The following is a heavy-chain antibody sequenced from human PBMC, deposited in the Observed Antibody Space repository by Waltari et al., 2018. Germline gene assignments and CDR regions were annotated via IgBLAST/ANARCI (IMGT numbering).Heavy chain of an antibody. J-gene: IGHJ4*02. CDR1: GFTFSSYS. V-gene: IGHV3-48*01. Sequence: EVQLVESGGGLVQPGGSLRLSCAASGFTFSSYSMNWVRQAPGKGLEWVSYISSSSRTIYYAASVKGRFTISRDNAKNSLYLQMNSLRAEDTAVYYCGLMGGVFDYWGQGTLVTVSS. CDR3: GLMGGVFDY. D-gene: IGHD3-16*01. CDR2: ISSSSRTI.